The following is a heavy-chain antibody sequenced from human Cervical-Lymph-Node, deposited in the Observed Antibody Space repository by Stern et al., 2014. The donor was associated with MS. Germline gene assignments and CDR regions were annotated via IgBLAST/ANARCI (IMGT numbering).Heavy chain of an antibody. CDR3: ARDYSVGAPAWLDP. J-gene: IGHJ5*02. D-gene: IGHD1-26*01. V-gene: IGHV1-18*01. CDR2: ISAYNGNT. CDR1: GYTFTNYG. Sequence: QVQLVESGAEVKKPGASVKVSCKASGYTFTNYGITWVRQAPGQGLEWMGWISAYNGNTDYAQKLQGRVTMTTDTSTSTAYMELRSLRSEDTAVYYCARDYSVGAPAWLDPWGQGTLVTVSS.